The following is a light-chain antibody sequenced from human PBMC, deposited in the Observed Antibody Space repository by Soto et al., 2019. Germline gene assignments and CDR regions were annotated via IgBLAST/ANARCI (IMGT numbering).Light chain of an antibody. V-gene: IGKV1-5*03. CDR3: QQYN. CDR1: QSISSW. J-gene: IGKJ2*01. CDR2: RES. Sequence: DIQMTQSPSTLSASVGDRVTITCRPSQSISSWLALYQQKLGKAPKFLIYRESTLGSGVPSRFSGSGSGTDFTHTIRSLQPDDSATYYCQQYNFGQGTKRHIK.